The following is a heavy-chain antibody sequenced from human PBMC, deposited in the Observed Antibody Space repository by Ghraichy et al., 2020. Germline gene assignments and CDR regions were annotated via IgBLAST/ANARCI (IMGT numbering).Heavy chain of an antibody. CDR1: GFTFSSYS. Sequence: GGSLRLSCAASGFTFSSYSMNWVRQAPGKGLEWVSSISSSSSYIYYADSVKGRFTISRDNAKNSLYLQMNSLRAEDTAVYYCAREFFVVDPLVPWGQGTLVTVSS. D-gene: IGHD3-3*01. J-gene: IGHJ4*02. V-gene: IGHV3-21*01. CDR2: ISSSSSYI. CDR3: AREFFVVDPLVP.